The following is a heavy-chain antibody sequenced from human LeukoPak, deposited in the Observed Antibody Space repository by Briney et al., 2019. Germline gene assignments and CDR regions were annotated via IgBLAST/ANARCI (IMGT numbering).Heavy chain of an antibody. D-gene: IGHD3-16*02. CDR3: AREKKVYDYLWGSYRSDAFDI. CDR2: INHNRDT. J-gene: IGHJ3*02. CDR1: GGSFSGYY. V-gene: IGHV4-34*01. Sequence: PSETLSLTCAVYGGSFSGYYWSWIRQPPGKGLEWIGEINHNRDTNYNPSLKSRVTISVDTSKNQFSLKLSSVTAADTAVYYCAREKKVYDYLWGSYRSDAFDIWGQGTMVTVSS.